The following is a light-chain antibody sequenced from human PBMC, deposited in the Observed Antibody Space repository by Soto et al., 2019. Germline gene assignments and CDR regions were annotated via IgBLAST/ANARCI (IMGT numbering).Light chain of an antibody. J-gene: IGKJ1*01. CDR3: QRYNSWLWT. Sequence: DIVLTQSPATLSISPGERATLFCRASQRLINKLAWFQQKPGQAPRLLIYDTSTRATGVPARFSGSGSGTEFTLAISSLQSEDLAVYFCQRYNSWLWTFGQGTKVEIK. CDR2: DTS. CDR1: QRLINK. V-gene: IGKV3-15*01.